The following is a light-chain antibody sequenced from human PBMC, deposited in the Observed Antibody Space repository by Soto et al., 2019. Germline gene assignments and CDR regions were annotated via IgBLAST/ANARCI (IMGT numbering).Light chain of an antibody. CDR1: QSVSSN. J-gene: IGKJ3*01. V-gene: IGKV3-15*01. CDR2: GAS. CDR3: QQYNNWPPGT. Sequence: EIVMTQSPATLSVSLGERATLSCRAGQSVSSNLAWYQQKPGQAPRLLIYGASTRATGIPARFSGSGSGTEFTLTISSLQSEDFAVYYCQQYNNWPPGTFGPGTKVDI.